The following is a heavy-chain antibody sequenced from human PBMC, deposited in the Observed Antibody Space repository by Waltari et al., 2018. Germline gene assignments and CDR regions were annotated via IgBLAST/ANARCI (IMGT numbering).Heavy chain of an antibody. J-gene: IGHJ3*02. CDR1: GGSVDNFY. Sequence: QVQLQESGPGLVKPSETLSLTCTVSGGSVDNFYWSWIRQPAGKGLEWIGRIYAKGNTNYNPSLKTRVTMSEDMSKHEVSLPLTSVTAADTAVYYCAKMAAKVGAHDAFDIWGQGTMVIVSS. CDR2: IYAKGNT. CDR3: AKMAAKVGAHDAFDI. V-gene: IGHV4-4*07. D-gene: IGHD1-26*01.